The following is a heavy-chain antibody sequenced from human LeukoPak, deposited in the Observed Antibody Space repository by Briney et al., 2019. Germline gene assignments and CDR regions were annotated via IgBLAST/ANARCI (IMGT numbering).Heavy chain of an antibody. D-gene: IGHD6-19*01. CDR2: INHSGST. Sequence: SETLSLTCAVYGGSFSGYYWSWIRQPPGKGLEWIGEINHSGSTNYNPSLKSRVTISVDTSKNQFSLKLSSVTAADTAVYYCARGSVAGHYDYWGQGTLVTVSS. CDR3: ARGSVAGHYDY. J-gene: IGHJ4*02. CDR1: GGSFSGYY. V-gene: IGHV4-34*01.